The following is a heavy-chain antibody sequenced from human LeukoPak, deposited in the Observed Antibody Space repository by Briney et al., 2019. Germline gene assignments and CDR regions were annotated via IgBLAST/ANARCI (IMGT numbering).Heavy chain of an antibody. CDR2: ISYDGSSK. CDR3: ARDADPIEMATIYY. Sequence: GGSLRLSCAASGFTFSTYAMHWVRQAPGKGLEWVAVISYDGSSKYYADSVKGRFTISRDNSKNTLYLQMNSLRAEDTAVYYCARDADPIEMATIYYWGQGTLVTVSS. D-gene: IGHD5-24*01. J-gene: IGHJ4*02. CDR1: GFTFSTYA. V-gene: IGHV3-30-3*01.